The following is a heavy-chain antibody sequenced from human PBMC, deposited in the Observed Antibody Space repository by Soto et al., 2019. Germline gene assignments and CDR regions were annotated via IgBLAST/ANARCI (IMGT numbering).Heavy chain of an antibody. V-gene: IGHV1-46*03. CDR1: GYTFTSQN. CDR3: ISTLGARFDY. CDR2: INPSIGTT. J-gene: IGHJ4*02. Sequence: ASVKVSCKASGYTFTSQNMHWVRQAPGQGLEWMGVINPSIGTTTYAQKYQGKVTMTSDTSTSSIYKEVSSLRSEDTAVYYCISTLGARFDYWGQGTLVTVSS. D-gene: IGHD1-26*01.